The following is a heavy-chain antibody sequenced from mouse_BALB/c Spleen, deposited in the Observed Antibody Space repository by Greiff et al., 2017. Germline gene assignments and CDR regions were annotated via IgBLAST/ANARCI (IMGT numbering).Heavy chain of an antibody. CDR3: ARRTIAGNWFAY. CDR1: GYTFTSYY. J-gene: IGHJ3*01. CDR2: INPSNGGT. V-gene: IGHV1S81*02. Sequence: QVQLQQSGAELVKPGASVKLSCKASGYTFTSYYMYWVKQRPGQGLEWIGGINPSNGGTNFNEKFKSKATLTVDKSSSTAYMQLSSLTSEDSAVYYCARRTIAGNWFAYWGQGTLVTVSA. D-gene: IGHD2-12*01.